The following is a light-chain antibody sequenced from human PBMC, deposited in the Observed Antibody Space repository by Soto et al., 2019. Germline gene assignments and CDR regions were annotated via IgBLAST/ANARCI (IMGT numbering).Light chain of an antibody. J-gene: IGKJ1*01. Sequence: DSQITQFPSTLSGSVGDRVTVTWRASQTISSWLAWYQQKPGKAPKLLIYKASTLKSGVPSRFSGSGSGTEFTLTISSLQPDDFATYYCQHYNSYSEAFGQGTKVDIK. CDR1: QTISSW. CDR3: QHYNSYSEA. CDR2: KAS. V-gene: IGKV1-5*03.